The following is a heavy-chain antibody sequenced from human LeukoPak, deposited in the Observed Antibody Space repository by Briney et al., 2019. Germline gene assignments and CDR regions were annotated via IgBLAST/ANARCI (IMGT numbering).Heavy chain of an antibody. CDR3: ARDQDCSGGSCYSVGWFDP. V-gene: IGHV4-31*02. D-gene: IGHD2-15*01. CDR2: IYYSGST. J-gene: IGHJ5*02. Sequence: SWVRQHPGKGLEWIGYIYYSGSTYYNPSLKSRVTISVDTSKNQFSLKLSPVTAADTAVYYCARDQDCSGGSCYSVGWFDPWGQGTLVTVSS.